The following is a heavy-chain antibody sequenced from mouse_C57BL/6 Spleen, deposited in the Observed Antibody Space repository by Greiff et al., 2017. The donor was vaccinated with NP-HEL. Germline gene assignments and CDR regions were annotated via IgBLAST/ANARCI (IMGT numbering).Heavy chain of an antibody. CDR2: ISSGGDYI. CDR1: GFTFSSYA. Sequence: EVKLVESGEGLVKPGGSLKLSCAASGFTFSSYAMSWVRQTPEKRLEWVAYISSGGDYIYYADTVKGRFTISRDNARNTLYLQMSSLKSEDTAMYYCTREGVFITTVVGYFDVWGTGTTVTVSS. CDR3: TREGVFITTVVGYFDV. D-gene: IGHD1-1*01. J-gene: IGHJ1*03. V-gene: IGHV5-9-1*02.